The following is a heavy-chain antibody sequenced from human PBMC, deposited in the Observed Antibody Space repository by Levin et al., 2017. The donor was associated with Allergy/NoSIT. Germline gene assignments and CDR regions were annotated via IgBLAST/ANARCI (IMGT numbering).Heavy chain of an antibody. CDR3: ARDRGQGHCSGGGDICDGGAFDS. Sequence: GGSLRLSCAASGFSVGTNYMTWVRQAPGKGLEWVSVIYSGDNTYYADSVKGRFTISRDNPRNTLDLQMNSLRAEDTAVYYCARDRGQGHCSGGGDICDGGAFDSWGQGTMVTVSS. CDR1: GFSVGTNY. D-gene: IGHD2-15*01. CDR2: IYSGDNT. V-gene: IGHV3-53*01. J-gene: IGHJ3*02.